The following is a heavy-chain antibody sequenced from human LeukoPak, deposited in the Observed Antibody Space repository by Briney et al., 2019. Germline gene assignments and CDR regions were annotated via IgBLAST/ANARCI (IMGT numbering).Heavy chain of an antibody. CDR3: AREVAISVFDI. CDR2: IYYSGST. Sequence: PSETLSLTCSVSGGSINPYYWTWIRQPPGKGLEWIGYIYYSGSTYYNPSLKSRVTISVDTSKNQFSLKLSSVTAADTAVYYCAREVAISVFDIWGQGTMVTVSS. V-gene: IGHV4-59*12. J-gene: IGHJ3*02. CDR1: GGSINPYY. D-gene: IGHD3-3*01.